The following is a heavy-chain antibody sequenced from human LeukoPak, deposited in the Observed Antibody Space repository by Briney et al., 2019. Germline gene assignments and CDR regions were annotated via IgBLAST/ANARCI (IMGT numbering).Heavy chain of an antibody. D-gene: IGHD3-10*01. Sequence: PGGSLRLSCAASGFTVSSSYMSWVRQAPGKGLEWVSVIYSGGSTYYADSVKGRFTISRDNSKNTLYLQMNSLRAEDTAVYYCARESLRFGELLSSWGQGTLVTVSS. CDR3: ARESLRFGELLSS. CDR2: IYSGGST. J-gene: IGHJ5*02. V-gene: IGHV3-53*01. CDR1: GFTVSSSY.